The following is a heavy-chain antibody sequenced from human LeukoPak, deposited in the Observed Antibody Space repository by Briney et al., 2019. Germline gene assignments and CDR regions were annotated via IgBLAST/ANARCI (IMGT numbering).Heavy chain of an antibody. CDR2: INPNSGGT. CDR3: ARDSGRNSGWYGPYYYYYGMDV. J-gene: IGHJ6*02. Sequence: GASVKVSCKASGYTFTGYYMHWVRQAPGQGLEWMGRINPNSGGTNYAQKFQGRVTMTRDTSTSTVYMELSSLRSEDTAVYYCARDSGRNSGWYGPYYYYYGMDVWGQGTTVTVSS. D-gene: IGHD6-19*01. CDR1: GYTFTGYY. V-gene: IGHV1-2*06.